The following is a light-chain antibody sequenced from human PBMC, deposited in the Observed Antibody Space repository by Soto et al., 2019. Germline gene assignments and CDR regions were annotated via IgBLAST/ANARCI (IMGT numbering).Light chain of an antibody. CDR2: WAS. Sequence: DIVMTQSPDSLAVSLGERATINCKSSQSVLYSSNNKNYLAWYQQSPGQPPKLLIYWASTRESGVPDRFSGSGSGTDFTLTISSLQAEDVAVYYCQQYYNTPFTFGPGTKVHIK. V-gene: IGKV4-1*01. CDR1: QSVLYSSNNKNY. CDR3: QQYYNTPFT. J-gene: IGKJ3*01.